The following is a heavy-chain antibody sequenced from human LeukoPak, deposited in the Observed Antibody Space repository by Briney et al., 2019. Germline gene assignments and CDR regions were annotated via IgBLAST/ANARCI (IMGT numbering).Heavy chain of an antibody. Sequence: GGSLRLSCAASGFTFSSNWMSWVRQAPGKGLDYMANINQDGSVKYYVDSVKGRFTISRDNAKNSLYLQMNGLRAGDTAVYYCATNSGKRFGQWGQGTLVTVSS. CDR2: INQDGSVK. CDR3: ATNSGKRFGQ. J-gene: IGHJ4*02. D-gene: IGHD1-1*01. CDR1: GFTFSSNW. V-gene: IGHV3-7*01.